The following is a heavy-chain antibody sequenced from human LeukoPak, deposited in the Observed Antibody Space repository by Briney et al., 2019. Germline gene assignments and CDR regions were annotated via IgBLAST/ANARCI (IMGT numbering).Heavy chain of an antibody. CDR3: ASTVLGYCSSTSCYDFWFDP. Sequence: ASVKVSRKASGYTFTSYGISWVRQAPGQGLEWMGWISAYNGNTNYAQKLQGRVTMTTDTSTSTAYMELRSLRSDDTAVYYCASTVLGYCSSTSCYDFWFDPWGQGTLVTVSS. J-gene: IGHJ5*02. CDR2: ISAYNGNT. CDR1: GYTFTSYG. V-gene: IGHV1-18*01. D-gene: IGHD2-2*01.